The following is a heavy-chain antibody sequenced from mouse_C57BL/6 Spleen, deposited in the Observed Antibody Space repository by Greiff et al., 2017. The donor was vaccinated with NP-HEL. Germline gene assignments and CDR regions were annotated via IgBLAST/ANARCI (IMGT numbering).Heavy chain of an antibody. Sequence: VKLQESGAELVRPGTSVKVSCKASGYAFTNYLIEWVKQRPGQGLEWIGVINPGSGGTNYNEKFKGKATLTADKSSSTAYMQLSSLTSEDSAVYFCARRDYYGLYAMDYWGQGTSVTVSS. CDR3: ARRDYYGLYAMDY. CDR2: INPGSGGT. V-gene: IGHV1-54*01. D-gene: IGHD1-1*01. CDR1: GYAFTNYL. J-gene: IGHJ4*01.